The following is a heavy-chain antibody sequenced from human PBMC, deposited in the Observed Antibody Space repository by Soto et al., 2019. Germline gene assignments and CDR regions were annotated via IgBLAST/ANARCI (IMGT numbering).Heavy chain of an antibody. CDR1: GYTFTNFG. D-gene: IGHD2-2*01. CDR2: ISAYNGNT. Sequence: GASVKVSCKASGYTFTNFGISWVRQAPGQGLEWMGWISAYNGNTDYAQKLKGRVTMPPDTSTSTAYMELGSLRSDDTALYYCARVGAYCVSTSCHDYWGQGTLVTVSS. J-gene: IGHJ4*02. CDR3: ARVGAYCVSTSCHDY. V-gene: IGHV1-18*01.